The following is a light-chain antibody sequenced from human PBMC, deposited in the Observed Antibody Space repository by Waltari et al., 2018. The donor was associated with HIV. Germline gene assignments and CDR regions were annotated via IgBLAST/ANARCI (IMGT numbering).Light chain of an antibody. V-gene: IGLV1-40*01. CDR3: QSYDSSMSAF. CDR1: SSNLGAGYV. Sequence: QSVPTQPPSVSGAPGQRVTIPCTGSSSNLGAGYVVPWYQQIPGTAPKVLIYNSFKRPSGVPDRFSGSKSGTSAYLDITGLQAEDEADYYCQSYDSSMSAFFGTGTKV. J-gene: IGLJ1*01. CDR2: NSF.